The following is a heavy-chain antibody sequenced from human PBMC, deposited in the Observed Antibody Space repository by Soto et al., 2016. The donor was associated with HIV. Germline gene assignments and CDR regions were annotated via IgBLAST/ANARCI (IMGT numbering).Heavy chain of an antibody. CDR3: ARGLYFDSNGFWYFDP. CDR1: GFTFNTYS. CDR2: ISSSSTYI. D-gene: IGHD3-22*01. J-gene: IGHJ2*01. V-gene: IGHV3-21*01. Sequence: EVQLVESGGGLVKPGGSLRLSCAASGFTFNTYSINWVRQAPGKGLEWVSSISSSSTYIYYADSVRGRFTISRDNAKNSLYLQMNSLRAEDTATYYCARGLYFDSNGFWYFDPWGRGTLVTVSS.